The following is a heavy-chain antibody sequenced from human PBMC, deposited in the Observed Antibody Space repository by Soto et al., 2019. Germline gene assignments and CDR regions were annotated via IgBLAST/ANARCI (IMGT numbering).Heavy chain of an antibody. Sequence: EVHLLESGGDVVQPGRSLRLSXAXXXFTFSNYAMNWIRQAPGKGLEWLSSISANGRNAYYADSVKGRFTISRDRSKNTLYLQLDSLRVEDTAIYFCAKDLSSLGWLALGAPFDSWGQGTLVTVSS. V-gene: IGHV3-23*01. CDR3: AKDLSSLGWLALGAPFDS. CDR1: XFTFSNYA. J-gene: IGHJ4*02. CDR2: ISANGRNA. D-gene: IGHD3-22*01.